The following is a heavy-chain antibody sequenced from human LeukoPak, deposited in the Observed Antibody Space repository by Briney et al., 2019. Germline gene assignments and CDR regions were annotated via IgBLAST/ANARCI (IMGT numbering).Heavy chain of an antibody. CDR3: AKDGGVTYYYGSGSYYNGDKDFDY. D-gene: IGHD3-10*01. J-gene: IGHJ4*02. CDR2: ISGSGGST. CDR1: GFTFDDCG. Sequence: HPGGSLRLSCAASGFTFDDCGMSWFRQAPGKGLEWVSAISGSGGSTYYADSVKGRFTIPRDNSKNTLYLQMNSLRAEDTAVYYCAKDGGVTYYYGSGSYYNGDKDFDYWGQGTLVTVSS. V-gene: IGHV3-23*01.